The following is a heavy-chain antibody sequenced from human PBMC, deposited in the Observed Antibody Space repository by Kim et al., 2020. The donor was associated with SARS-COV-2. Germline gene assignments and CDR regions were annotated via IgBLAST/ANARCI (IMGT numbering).Heavy chain of an antibody. CDR2: ISYDGSNK. J-gene: IGHJ6*02. Sequence: GGSLRLSCAASGFTFSSYGMHWVRQAPGKGLEWVAVISYDGSNKYYADSVKGRFTISRDNSKNTLYLQMNSLRAEDTAVYYCAKASTYYDFWSGYLALDQGQYYYYGMDVWGQGTTVTVSS. V-gene: IGHV3-30*18. CDR1: GFTFSSYG. D-gene: IGHD3-3*01. CDR3: AKASTYYDFWSGYLALDQGQYYYYGMDV.